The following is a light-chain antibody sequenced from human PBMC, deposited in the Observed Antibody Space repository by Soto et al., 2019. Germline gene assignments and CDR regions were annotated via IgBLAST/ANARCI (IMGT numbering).Light chain of an antibody. J-gene: IGKJ1*01. CDR3: MQALQGPPT. Sequence: DIVMTQSPLSLPVTPGESASMSCRSSQSLLGSNGYNYLDWYVQKPGQSPQLLISLASNRASGVPDRFSGSGSGTDFTLKISRVEAEDVGVYHCMQALQGPPTFGQRTKVEIK. CDR1: QSLLGSNGYNY. V-gene: IGKV2-28*01. CDR2: LAS.